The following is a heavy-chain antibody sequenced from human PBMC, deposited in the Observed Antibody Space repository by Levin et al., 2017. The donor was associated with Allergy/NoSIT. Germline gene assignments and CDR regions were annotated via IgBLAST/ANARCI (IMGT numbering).Heavy chain of an antibody. J-gene: IGHJ6*02. CDR2: FDPEDGET. Sequence: GASVKVSCKVSGYTLTELSMHWVRQAPGKGLEWMGGFDPEDGETIYAQKFQGRVTMTEDTSTDTAYMELSSLRSEDTAVYYCATTAPITFGGVIFVTRGMDVWGQGTTVTVSS. CDR1: GYTLTELS. D-gene: IGHD3-16*02. V-gene: IGHV1-24*01. CDR3: ATTAPITFGGVIFVTRGMDV.